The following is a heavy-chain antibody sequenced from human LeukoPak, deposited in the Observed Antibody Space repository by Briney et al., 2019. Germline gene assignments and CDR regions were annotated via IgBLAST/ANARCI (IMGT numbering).Heavy chain of an antibody. CDR3: ARDSLPYDILTGYYRADAFDI. CDR1: GYTFTGYY. CDR2: INPNSGGT. V-gene: IGHV1-2*02. J-gene: IGHJ3*02. Sequence: GASVKVSCKASGYTFTGYYMHWVRQAPGQGLEWMGWINPNSGGTNYAQKFQGRVTMTRDTSISTAYMELSRLRSDDTAVYYCARDSLPYDILTGYYRADAFDIWGQGTMVTVSS. D-gene: IGHD3-9*01.